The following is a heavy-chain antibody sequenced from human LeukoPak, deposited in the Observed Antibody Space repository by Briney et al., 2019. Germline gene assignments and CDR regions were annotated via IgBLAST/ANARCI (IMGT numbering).Heavy chain of an antibody. D-gene: IGHD6-13*01. V-gene: IGHV1-3*01. J-gene: IGHJ4*02. CDR3: ARVQQLEYFDY. CDR2: INAGIGNT. CDR1: GYTFTSYA. Sequence: ASEKVSCKASGYTFTSYAMHWVRQAPGQRLEWMGWINAGIGNTKYSQKFQGRVTITRDTSASTAYIELSSLRSEDTAVYYCARVQQLEYFDYWGQGTLVTVSS.